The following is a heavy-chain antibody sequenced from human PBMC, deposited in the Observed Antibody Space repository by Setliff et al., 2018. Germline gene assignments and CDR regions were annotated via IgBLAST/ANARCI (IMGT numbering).Heavy chain of an antibody. D-gene: IGHD6-13*01. J-gene: IGHJ3*01. CDR1: GYSISSGYY. CDR3: ARGGRGSSMT. V-gene: IGHV4-38-2*02. CDR2: IYHSGST. Sequence: LSLTCTVSGYSISSGYYWGWIRQPPGKGLGWIGSIYHSGSTYYNPSLKSRVTISVDTSKNQFSLKLSSVTAADTAVYYCARGGRGSSMTWGQGTMVTVSS.